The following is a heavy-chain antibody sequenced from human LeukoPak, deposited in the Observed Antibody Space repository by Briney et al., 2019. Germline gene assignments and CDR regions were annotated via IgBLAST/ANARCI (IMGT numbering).Heavy chain of an antibody. V-gene: IGHV3-23*01. D-gene: IGHD3-10*01. CDR3: AKLPEYYYASRSSYADY. J-gene: IGHJ4*02. CDR1: GFTFSSYA. CDR2: IIGNGGST. Sequence: PGGSLRLSCAASGFTFSSYAMSWVRQAPGKGLEWVSSIIGNGGSTYFVDSVKGRFTISRDNSKNTLYLQMNSLRAADTAVYYCAKLPEYYYASRSSYADYWGQGTLVTVSS.